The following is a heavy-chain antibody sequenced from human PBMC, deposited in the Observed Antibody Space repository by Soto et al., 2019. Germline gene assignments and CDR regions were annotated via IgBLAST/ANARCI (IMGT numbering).Heavy chain of an antibody. J-gene: IGHJ6*02. CDR2: SHYSGST. Sequence: SETLSLTCTVSGASISSSDYYWSWIRQPPGKGLEWIGYSHYSGSTFYNPSLKSRVTISLDMSKNQFSLRLGSVAATDTAVYFCAREIRYCSNGVCSSSAMDVWGQGTTVTVSS. V-gene: IGHV4-30-4*01. D-gene: IGHD2-8*01. CDR3: AREIRYCSNGVCSSSAMDV. CDR1: GASISSSDYY.